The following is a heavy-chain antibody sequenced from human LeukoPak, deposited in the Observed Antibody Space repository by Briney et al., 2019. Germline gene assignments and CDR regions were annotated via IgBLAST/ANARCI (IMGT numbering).Heavy chain of an antibody. V-gene: IGHV4-34*01. CDR1: GGSFSGYY. Sequence: SETLSLTCAVYGGSFSGYYWSWIRQPPGRGLEWIGEINHSGSTNYNPSLKSRVTISVDTSKNQFSLKLSSVTAADTAVYYCARGAMITFGGVIVVLDWFDPWGQGTLVTVSS. CDR2: INHSGST. J-gene: IGHJ5*02. D-gene: IGHD3-16*02. CDR3: ARGAMITFGGVIVVLDWFDP.